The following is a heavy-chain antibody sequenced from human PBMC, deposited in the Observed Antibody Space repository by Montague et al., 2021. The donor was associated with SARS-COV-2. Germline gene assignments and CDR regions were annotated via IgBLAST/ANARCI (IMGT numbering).Heavy chain of an antibody. CDR2: INQSGNT. CDR3: ARCITIFGVVGSWFDP. J-gene: IGHJ5*02. V-gene: IGHV4-34*01. Sequence: SETLSLTCAVYGGSFSGYDWTWIRQSPGKGLEWIGEINQSGNTKYTPSLKSRVTISVDTSKNQFSLKLSSVTAADTAVYYCARCITIFGVVGSWFDPWGQGTLVTVSS. D-gene: IGHD3-3*01. CDR1: GGSFSGYD.